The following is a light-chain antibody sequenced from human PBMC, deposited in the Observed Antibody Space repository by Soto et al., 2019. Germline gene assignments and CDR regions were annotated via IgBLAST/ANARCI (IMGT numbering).Light chain of an antibody. Sequence: DIQMTQSPSTLSASVGDRVTITCRASQSISSWLAWYQQKPGKAPKLMSYKAFSVESVVPSRFSVSGSGTEFTLTISSLQPDDFATYYCQQYNSLWTFGQGTKLEIK. CDR2: KAF. J-gene: IGKJ2*02. CDR1: QSISSW. CDR3: QQYNSLWT. V-gene: IGKV1-5*03.